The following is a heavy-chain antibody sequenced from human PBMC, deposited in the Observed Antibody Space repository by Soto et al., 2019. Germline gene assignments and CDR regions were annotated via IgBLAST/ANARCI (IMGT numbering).Heavy chain of an antibody. V-gene: IGHV1-2*02. J-gene: IGHJ6*02. CDR2: INPDSGVT. Sequence: QVQLVQSGAEVKKPGASVKVSCKASGYTFTSYYMHWVRQAPGQGLEWMGWINPDSGVTYYPHKFQDRVTMARDTSISTASMELSRLTSDDTALYYCARDRGVRDVWGQGTRVIVSS. D-gene: IGHD2-8*01. CDR1: GYTFTSYY. CDR3: ARDRGVRDV.